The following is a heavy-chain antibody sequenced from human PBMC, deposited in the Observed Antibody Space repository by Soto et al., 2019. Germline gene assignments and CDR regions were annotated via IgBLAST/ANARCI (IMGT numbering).Heavy chain of an antibody. D-gene: IGHD6-6*01. J-gene: IGHJ4*02. CDR3: ARGSIAAEGYFDY. Sequence: GGSLRLSCAASGFTFSSYGMHWVRQAPGKGLEWVSSISSSSSYIYYADSVKGRFTISRDNAKNSLYLQMNSLRAEDTAVYYSARGSIAAEGYFDYWGQGTLVTVSS. V-gene: IGHV3-21*01. CDR2: ISSSSSYI. CDR1: GFTFSSYG.